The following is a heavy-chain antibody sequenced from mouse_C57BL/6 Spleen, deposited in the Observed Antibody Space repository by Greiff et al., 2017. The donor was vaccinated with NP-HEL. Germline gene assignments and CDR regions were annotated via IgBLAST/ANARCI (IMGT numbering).Heavy chain of an antibody. J-gene: IGHJ4*01. CDR1: GFTFSSYG. V-gene: IGHV5-6*01. Sequence: EVQGLESGGDLVKPGGSLKLSCAASGFTFSSYGMSWVRQTPDKRLEWVATISSGGSYTYYPDSVKGRFTISRDNAKNTLYLQMSSLKSEDTAMYYCARHGDYYGSSEDYYAMDYWGQGTSVTVSS. CDR3: ARHGDYYGSSEDYYAMDY. CDR2: ISSGGSYT. D-gene: IGHD1-1*01.